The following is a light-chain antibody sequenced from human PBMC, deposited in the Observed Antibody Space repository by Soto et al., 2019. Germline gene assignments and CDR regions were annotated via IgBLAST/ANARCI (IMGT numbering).Light chain of an antibody. CDR3: SSFAGTSDVGV. V-gene: IGLV2-8*01. J-gene: IGLJ1*01. CDR1: SSDVGGYNY. Sequence: ALTQPASVSGSPGQSITISCTGTSSDVGGYNYVSWYQQHPVKAPKLIIYEVTKRPSGVPDRFSASKSGNTASLTVSGLQAEDEADYYCSSFAGTSDVGVFGTGTKVTVL. CDR2: EVT.